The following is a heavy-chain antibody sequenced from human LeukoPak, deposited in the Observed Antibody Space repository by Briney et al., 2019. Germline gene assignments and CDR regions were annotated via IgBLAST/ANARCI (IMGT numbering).Heavy chain of an antibody. Sequence: ASVKVSCKASGYTFTNYGISWVRQAPGQGLKWMGWISAYNGNTNYAQKLQGRVTMTTDTSTSTAYMELRSLTSDDTAVYYCARNLDIVAPQTDIWGQGTMVTVSS. D-gene: IGHD5-12*01. CDR1: GYTFTNYG. J-gene: IGHJ3*02. CDR2: ISAYNGNT. V-gene: IGHV1-18*01. CDR3: ARNLDIVAPQTDI.